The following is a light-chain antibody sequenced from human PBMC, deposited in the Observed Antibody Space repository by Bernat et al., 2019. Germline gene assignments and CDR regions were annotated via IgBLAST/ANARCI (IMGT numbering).Light chain of an antibody. Sequence: EIVLTQSPGTLSLSPGERATLSCRASQSVSNNYLAWYQQKPGQAPRLLIYDTSSRATGIPDRFSGSGSGTDFTLTISRLEPEDFAVYYCQQYSSSPRTFGPGTKVDIK. V-gene: IGKV3-20*01. CDR1: QSVSNNY. CDR3: QQYSSSPRT. CDR2: DTS. J-gene: IGKJ3*01.